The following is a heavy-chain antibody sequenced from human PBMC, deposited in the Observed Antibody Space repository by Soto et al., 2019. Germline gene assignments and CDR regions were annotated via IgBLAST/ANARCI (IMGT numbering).Heavy chain of an antibody. Sequence: SDTLSVTWGVNDGSLSDYFWSWIRQFPGKGLEWIGEINPSGSTSNNPSLNSLVTISVDTSNNQFSLKLSSVTAADTAVYYCAIDYGHSYARVHLVPPWGQGSLVT. D-gene: IGHD5-18*01. CDR1: DGSLSDYF. CDR2: INPSGST. CDR3: AIDYGHSYARVHLVPP. J-gene: IGHJ5*02. V-gene: IGHV4-34*01.